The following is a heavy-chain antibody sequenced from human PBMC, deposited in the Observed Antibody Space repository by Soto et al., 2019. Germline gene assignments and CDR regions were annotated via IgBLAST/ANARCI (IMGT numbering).Heavy chain of an antibody. CDR2: TYYRSKWYN. J-gene: IGHJ4*02. V-gene: IGHV6-1*01. CDR3: GRVSTGNHHGVYYFDS. D-gene: IGHD1-1*01. Sequence: PSQTLSLTCAISGDSVSSNSAAWNWIRQSPSRGLEWLGRTYYRSKWYNDYALSVKSRITINLDTSKNQFSLQLNSVTPEDTAVYYCGRVSTGNHHGVYYFDSWGQGTLVTVSS. CDR1: GDSVSSNSAA.